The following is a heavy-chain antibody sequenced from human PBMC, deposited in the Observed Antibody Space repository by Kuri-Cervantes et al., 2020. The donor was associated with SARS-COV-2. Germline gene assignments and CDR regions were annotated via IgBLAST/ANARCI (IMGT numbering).Heavy chain of an antibody. CDR2: IFHSGTA. V-gene: IGHV4-34*12. D-gene: IGHD3-3*01. CDR3: ARATLTMNFDY. CDR1: GGSFSGYY. Sequence: SETLSLPCAVYGGSFSGYYWIWIRQPPGKGLEYIGYIFHSGTAYYNPSLKSRVAMSADRSKNQFSLNLRSVTAADTAVYYCARATLTMNFDYWGPGALVTVSS. J-gene: IGHJ4*02.